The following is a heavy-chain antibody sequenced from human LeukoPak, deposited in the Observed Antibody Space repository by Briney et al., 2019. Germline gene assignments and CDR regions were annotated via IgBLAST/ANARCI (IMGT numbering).Heavy chain of an antibody. V-gene: IGHV3-7*01. Sequence: GGSLRLSCAASGFTFSSYWMSWVRQAPGKGLEGVANIKQDGSEKYYVDSVKGRFTISRDNAKNSLYLQMNSLSAEDTALYYCARGGGYCTNGVCYGGWNNWFDPWGQGTLVTVSS. D-gene: IGHD2-8*01. CDR3: ARGGGYCTNGVCYGGWNNWFDP. CDR2: IKQDGSEK. CDR1: GFTFSSYW. J-gene: IGHJ5*02.